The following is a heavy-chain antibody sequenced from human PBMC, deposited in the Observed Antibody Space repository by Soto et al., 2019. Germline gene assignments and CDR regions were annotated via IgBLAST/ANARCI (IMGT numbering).Heavy chain of an antibody. V-gene: IGHV3-30*18. CDR3: AKDGVATIPDYYYYYMDV. CDR2: ISYDGSNK. D-gene: IGHD5-12*01. CDR1: GFTLSSYG. Sequence: GGSLRLSCAAFGFTLSSYGMHWVRQAPGKGLEWVAVISYDGSNKYYADSVKGRFTISRDNSKNTLYLQMNSLRAEDTAVYYCAKDGVATIPDYYYYYMDVWGKGTTVTVSS. J-gene: IGHJ6*03.